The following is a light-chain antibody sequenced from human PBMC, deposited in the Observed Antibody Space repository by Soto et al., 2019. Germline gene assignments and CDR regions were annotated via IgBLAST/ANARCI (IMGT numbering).Light chain of an antibody. V-gene: IGLV2-14*03. CDR1: NSDIGGYNY. CDR2: DVS. CDR3: SSYTIRSTRGV. J-gene: IGLJ2*01. Sequence: QSALTQPASVSGSPGQSITISCTGTNSDIGGYNYVSWYQQHPGKAPKLMIYDVSNRPSGVSYRFSGSKSGNTASLTISGLQAEDEADYYCSSYTIRSTRGVFGGGTKLTVL.